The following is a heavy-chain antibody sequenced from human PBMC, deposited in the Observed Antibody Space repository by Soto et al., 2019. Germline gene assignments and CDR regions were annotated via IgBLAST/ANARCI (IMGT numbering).Heavy chain of an antibody. V-gene: IGHV1-3*01. CDR1: GYTFTSYA. CDR2: INAGNGNT. CDR3: ARNLMVRAPGDAFDI. J-gene: IGHJ3*02. D-gene: IGHD3-10*01. Sequence: GAPVKVSCKASGYTFTSYAMHWVRQAPGQRLEWMGWINAGNGNTKYSQKFQGRVTITRDTSASTAYMELSSLRSEDTAVYYCARNLMVRAPGDAFDIWGQGTMVTVSS.